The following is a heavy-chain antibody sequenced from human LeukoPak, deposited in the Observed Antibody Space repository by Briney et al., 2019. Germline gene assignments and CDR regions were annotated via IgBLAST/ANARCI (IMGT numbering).Heavy chain of an antibody. CDR3: ATGTNGLYGSNRFQGYFDD. CDR2: ISAYNGNT. D-gene: IGHD6-13*01. J-gene: IGHJ4*02. CDR1: GYTFTSYG. Sequence: GASVKVSCKASGYTFTSYGISWVRQAPGQGLEWMGWISAYNGNTNYAQKLQGRVTMTTDTSTSTADLEMNSLTFEDTAVYYCATGTNGLYGSNRFQGYFDDWGQGTLVTVLS. V-gene: IGHV1-18*01.